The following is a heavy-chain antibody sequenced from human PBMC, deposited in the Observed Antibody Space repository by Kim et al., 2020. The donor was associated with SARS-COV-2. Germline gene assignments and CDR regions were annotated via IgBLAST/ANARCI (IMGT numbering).Heavy chain of an antibody. V-gene: IGHV4-34*04. CDR2: T. J-gene: IGHJ4*02. D-gene: IGHD2-2*01. Sequence: TNHNPSLKSRATISVHTSKNHFSLKLSSVTAADTAVYYCASSQSSSPFDYWGQGTLVTVSS. CDR3: ASSQSSSPFDY.